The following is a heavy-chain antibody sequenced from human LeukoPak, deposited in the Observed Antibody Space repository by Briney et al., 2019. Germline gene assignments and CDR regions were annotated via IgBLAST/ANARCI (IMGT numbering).Heavy chain of an antibody. CDR3: ARDSAIAAAGMGYFDY. Sequence: GGSLRLSCAASGFTFDDYGMSWVRQAPGKGLEWVSGINWNGGSTGYADSVKGRFTISRDNAKNSLYLQMNSLRAEDTALYYCARDSAIAAAGMGYFDYWGQGTLVTVSS. D-gene: IGHD6-13*01. V-gene: IGHV3-20*04. CDR2: INWNGGST. J-gene: IGHJ4*02. CDR1: GFTFDDYG.